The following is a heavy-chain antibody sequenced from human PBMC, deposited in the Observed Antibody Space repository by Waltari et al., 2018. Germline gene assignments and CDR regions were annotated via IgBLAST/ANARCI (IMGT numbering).Heavy chain of an antibody. J-gene: IGHJ6*02. D-gene: IGHD1-26*01. Sequence: QGKLVQSEAAVNKPGSSLKVSCNASGGTFRSSANGRVRQAPGKGREWMGGIIPIFGTANYAQKFHGSVTITADESTSTAYMELSSLRSEDTAVYYCARGQVGATGNYYYYGMDVWGQGTTVTVSS. V-gene: IGHV1-69*12. CDR1: GGTFRSSA. CDR3: ARGQVGATGNYYYYGMDV. CDR2: IIPIFGTA.